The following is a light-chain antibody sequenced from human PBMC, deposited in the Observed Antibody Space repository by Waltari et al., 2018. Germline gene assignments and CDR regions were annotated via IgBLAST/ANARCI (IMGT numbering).Light chain of an antibody. V-gene: IGLV1-47*01. CDR2: KTN. J-gene: IGLJ3*02. Sequence: QSVLTQPPSASGTPGQSVTISCSGGSTNIGTNYVYWYQQLPGGAPKLLISKTNQRPSGVPDRFSGSKSGTSASLAIGGLRSEDEADYYCAAWDDSLYVALFGGGTKLTVL. CDR3: AAWDDSLYVAL. CDR1: STNIGTNY.